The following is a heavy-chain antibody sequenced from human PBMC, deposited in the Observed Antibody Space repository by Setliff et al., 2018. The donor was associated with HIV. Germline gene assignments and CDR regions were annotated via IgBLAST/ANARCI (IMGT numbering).Heavy chain of an antibody. CDR2: IFYSGIT. V-gene: IGHV4-39*01. Sequence: SETLSLTCSVSGDSVNSGSYYWSWIRQPPGKGLEWIGSIFYSGITYYNPSLKSRVTISVDTFKNQFSLNLTSVTAADTAVYYCARSKTFYDFWGGYYTHGAFKIWGLGTMVTVSS. CDR3: ARSKTFYDFWGGYYTHGAFKI. CDR1: GDSVNSGSYY. J-gene: IGHJ3*02. D-gene: IGHD3-3*01.